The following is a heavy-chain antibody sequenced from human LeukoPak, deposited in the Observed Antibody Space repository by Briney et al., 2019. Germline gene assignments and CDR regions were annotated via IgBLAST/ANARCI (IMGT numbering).Heavy chain of an antibody. J-gene: IGHJ6*04. Sequence: PSETLSLTCTASGGSISSYYWSWIRQPPGKGLEWIGYIYYSGSTNYNPSLKSRVTISVDTSKNQFSLKLSSVTAADTAVYYCASSRGTPYYYYYGMDVWGKGTTVTVSS. D-gene: IGHD1-7*01. V-gene: IGHV4-59*01. CDR2: IYYSGST. CDR3: ASSRGTPYYYYYGMDV. CDR1: GGSISSYY.